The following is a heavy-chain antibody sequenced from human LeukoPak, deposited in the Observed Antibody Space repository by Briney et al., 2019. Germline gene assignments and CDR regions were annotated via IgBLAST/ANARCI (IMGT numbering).Heavy chain of an antibody. J-gene: IGHJ6*03. Sequence: GGSLRLSCAASGFTFSSYGMHWVRQAPGKGLEWVAFIRYDGSNKYYADSVKGRFTISRGNSKNTLYLQMNSLRAEDTAVYYCAKDRRFYYYYYYMDVWGKGTTVTISS. CDR2: IRYDGSNK. CDR1: GFTFSSYG. CDR3: AKDRRFYYYYYYMDV. V-gene: IGHV3-30*02. D-gene: IGHD3-16*01.